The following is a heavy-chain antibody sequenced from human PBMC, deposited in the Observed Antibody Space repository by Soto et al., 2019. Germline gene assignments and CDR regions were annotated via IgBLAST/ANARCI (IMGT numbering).Heavy chain of an antibody. CDR1: GGSFSGYY. J-gene: IGHJ6*04. V-gene: IGHV4-34*01. Sequence: SETMSLTCGVYGGSFSGYYWSWVRQPPGKGLEWIGAINQSGGTNYNPSLKSRVTISVDTSKNQFSLSLSSVTAADTAIYYCQKSKNSSYDGWDVCGSGTAVTVSS. CDR2: INQSGGT. CDR3: QKSKNSSYDGWDV.